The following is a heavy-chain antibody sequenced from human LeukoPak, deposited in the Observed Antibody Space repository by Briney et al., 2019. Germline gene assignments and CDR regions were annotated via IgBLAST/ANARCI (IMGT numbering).Heavy chain of an antibody. D-gene: IGHD5-12*01. CDR2: ISSSSSYI. V-gene: IGHV3-21*04. CDR3: ANAPPGIVATFYFDY. CDR1: GFTFSSYS. J-gene: IGHJ4*02. Sequence: PGGSLRLSCAASGFTFSSYSMNWVCQAPGKGLEWVSSISSSSSYIYYADSVKGRFTISRDNSKNTLYLQMNSLRAEDTAVYYCANAPPGIVATFYFDYWGQGTLVTVSS.